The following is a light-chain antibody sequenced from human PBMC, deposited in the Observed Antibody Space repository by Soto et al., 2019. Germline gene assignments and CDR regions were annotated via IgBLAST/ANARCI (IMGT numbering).Light chain of an antibody. CDR2: DAS. Sequence: EIVLTQSPATLSLSPGERATLSCRASQSVSSYLAWYQQKPGQAPRPLIYDASNRATGIPARFSGSGSGTDFTITISSLEPEDFAVYSCQQRSAWHTFGQGTKLEIK. CDR1: QSVSSY. J-gene: IGKJ2*01. V-gene: IGKV3-11*01. CDR3: QQRSAWHT.